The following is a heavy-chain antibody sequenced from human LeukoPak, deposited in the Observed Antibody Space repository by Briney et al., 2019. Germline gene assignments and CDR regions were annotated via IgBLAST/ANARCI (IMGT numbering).Heavy chain of an antibody. CDR3: AREFSTVGNFDY. J-gene: IGHJ4*02. CDR1: GFTFSRFS. V-gene: IGHV3-21*01. CDR2: IYFTGNHI. D-gene: IGHD3-3*02. Sequence: GGSLRLSCATSGFTFSRFSMRWVRQAPGKGLEWVSSIYFTGNHISYADSVKGRFTISRDNANNSVYLQMNGLRAEDTAVYYCAREFSTVGNFDYWGQGTLVTVCS.